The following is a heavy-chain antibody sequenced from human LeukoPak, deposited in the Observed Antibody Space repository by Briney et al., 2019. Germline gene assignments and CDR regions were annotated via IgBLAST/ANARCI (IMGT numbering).Heavy chain of an antibody. Sequence: SGTLSHTRVVSGGSLSGYYWCWLRPPPKKGLSWIGYIHYSASPDDNAYRNSRVSISVDTSKMQFSLRITSVTAADTAVYSCARHSRTYYDFSYWEQGTLVTASA. V-gene: IGHV4-59*08. D-gene: IGHD3-3*01. CDR1: GGSLSGYY. CDR3: ARHSRTYYDFSY. J-gene: IGHJ4*02. CDR2: IHYSASP.